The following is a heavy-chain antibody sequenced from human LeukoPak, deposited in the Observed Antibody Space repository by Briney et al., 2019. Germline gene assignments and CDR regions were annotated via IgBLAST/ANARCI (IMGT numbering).Heavy chain of an antibody. Sequence: SETLSLTCTVSGYSISSGYFWGWIRQPPGKGLEWIAIIHSGESPYYSPSLESRVTMAIDTSKNQLSLKLSSVTAADTAVYYCARLWYSSSWGRSFWFDPWGQGTLVTVSS. CDR1: GYSISSGYF. J-gene: IGHJ5*02. D-gene: IGHD6-13*01. CDR3: ARLWYSSSWGRSFWFDP. V-gene: IGHV4-38-2*02. CDR2: IHSGESP.